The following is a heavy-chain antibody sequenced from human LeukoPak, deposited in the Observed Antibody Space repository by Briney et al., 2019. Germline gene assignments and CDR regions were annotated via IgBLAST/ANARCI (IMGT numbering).Heavy chain of an antibody. D-gene: IGHD5-12*01. J-gene: IGHJ4*02. CDR2: ISRGGSTT. CDR3: AREGGLYSGYDY. Sequence: GGSLRLSCAASGFTFSDYYMNWIRQALGKGLEWVSYISRGGSTTYYADSVKGRFTISRDNAKNSLYLQMNSLRAEDTAVYYCAREGGLYSGYDYWGQGTLVTVSS. CDR1: GFTFSDYY. V-gene: IGHV3-11*04.